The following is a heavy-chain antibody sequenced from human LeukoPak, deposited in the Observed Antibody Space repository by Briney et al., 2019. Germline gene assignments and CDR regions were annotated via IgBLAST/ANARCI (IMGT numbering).Heavy chain of an antibody. D-gene: IGHD3-10*01. Sequence: GGSLRLSCAASGFALSTYWMLWVRQAPGKGLVWVSLINSDGNNAIYADSVKGRFTISRDTAKNTLYLEMNRLRADDTAVYYCARAGSGSSYDCWGQGTLVTVSS. CDR2: INSDGNNA. CDR3: ARAGSGSSYDC. V-gene: IGHV3-74*01. J-gene: IGHJ4*02. CDR1: GFALSTYW.